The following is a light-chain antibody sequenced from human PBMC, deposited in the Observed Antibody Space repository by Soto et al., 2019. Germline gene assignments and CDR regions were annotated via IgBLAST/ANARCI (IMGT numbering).Light chain of an antibody. J-gene: IGKJ2*01. CDR2: GAS. V-gene: IGKV3-15*01. Sequence: EVLLTQSPATLYVSPGERATLPCRASQTVSRSLAWYQQRPGQAPRLLIYGASTRAAGVPGRFSGSGSGTDFTLTITSLQSEDFAVYYCQQYIDWPPYTFGQGTKLQIK. CDR1: QTVSRS. CDR3: QQYIDWPPYT.